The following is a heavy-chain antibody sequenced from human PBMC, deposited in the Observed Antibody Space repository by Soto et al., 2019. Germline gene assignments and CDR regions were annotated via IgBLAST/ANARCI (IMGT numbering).Heavy chain of an antibody. J-gene: IGHJ4*02. D-gene: IGHD1-26*01. CDR1: GFTFSDHY. CDR2: SRNKANSYST. CDR3: ARFSGSYTRGLDY. V-gene: IGHV3-72*01. Sequence: EVQLVESGGGLVQPGGSLRLSCAASGFTFSDHYMDWVRQAPGKGLEWVGRSRNKANSYSTEYAASVKGRFTISKDDSKNSLYLQMNSLKTEDTAVYYWARFSGSYTRGLDYWGQGTLVTVSS.